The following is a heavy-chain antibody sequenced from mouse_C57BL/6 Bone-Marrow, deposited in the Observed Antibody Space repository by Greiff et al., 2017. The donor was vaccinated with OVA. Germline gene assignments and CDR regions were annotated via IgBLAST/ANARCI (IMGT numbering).Heavy chain of an antibody. CDR1: GFTFSDYY. J-gene: IGHJ2*01. D-gene: IGHD1-1*02. Sequence: EVKLVESEGGLVQPGSSMKLSCTASGFTFSDYYMAWVRQVPEKGLEWVANINYDGSSTYYLDSLKSRFIISRDNAKNIPYLQMSSLKSEDTATYYCAMDKGNGYFDYWGQGTTLTVSS. CDR2: INYDGSST. V-gene: IGHV5-16*01. CDR3: AMDKGNGYFDY.